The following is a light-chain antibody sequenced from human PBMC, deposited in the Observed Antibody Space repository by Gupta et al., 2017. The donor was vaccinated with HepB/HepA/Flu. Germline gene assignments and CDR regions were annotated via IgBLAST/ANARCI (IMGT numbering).Light chain of an antibody. CDR2: GAS. J-gene: IGKJ2*01. Sequence: DIQMTQSPSSLSASIGDRLTITCRASQKISNLLNWYQQMPGKAPKLLIYGASSLQSGVPSRFSGSGSGTDFTLTISSLQPEDFGSYYCEQTDSVPYTFGQGTKLEIK. CDR1: QKISNL. CDR3: EQTDSVPYT. V-gene: IGKV1-39*01.